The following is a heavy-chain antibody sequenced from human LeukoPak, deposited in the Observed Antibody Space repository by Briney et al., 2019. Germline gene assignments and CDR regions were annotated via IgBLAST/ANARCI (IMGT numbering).Heavy chain of an antibody. V-gene: IGHV1-8*02. J-gene: IGHJ6*03. CDR1: GYTFTSYD. CDR2: MNPNSGNT. Sequence: ASVKVSCKASGYTFTSYDINWVRQATGQGLEWMGWMNPNSGNTGYAQKFPGRGTMTRDMSTSTVYMELSSLRSEDTAVYYCARDLCGYCSGGSCYSTLSYGDYPYYYYYMDVWGKGTTVTVSS. D-gene: IGHD2-15*01. CDR3: ARDLCGYCSGGSCYSTLSYGDYPYYYYYMDV.